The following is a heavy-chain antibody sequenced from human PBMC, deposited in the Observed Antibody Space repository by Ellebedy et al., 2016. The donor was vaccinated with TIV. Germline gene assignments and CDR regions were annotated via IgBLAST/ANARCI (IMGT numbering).Heavy chain of an antibody. CDR2: INTDGSST. V-gene: IGHV3-74*01. J-gene: IGHJ5*02. D-gene: IGHD3-9*01. Sequence: GESLKISCAASGFTFSNYWMHWVRQAPGKGLVWVSCINTDGSSTTYADSVKGRFTISRDNAKNTLYLQMNRLRAEDTAVYYCTRDADILTNYYSVGWFDPWGQGALVTVSS. CDR3: TRDADILTNYYSVGWFDP. CDR1: GFTFSNYW.